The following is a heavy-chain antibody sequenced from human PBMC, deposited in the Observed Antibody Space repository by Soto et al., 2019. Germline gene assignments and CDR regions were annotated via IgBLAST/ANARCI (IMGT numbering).Heavy chain of an antibody. D-gene: IGHD3-10*01. Sequence: VRLSCAASGFTFNNYAMSWVRQAPGKGLEWVSAISANGQGIYYADSVKGRFIISRDNSKNTVFLHMDSLTAEDTAVYYCAKDRDYPRDYFHFWGQGTLVTVSS. CDR1: GFTFNNYA. V-gene: IGHV3-23*01. CDR2: ISANGQGI. CDR3: AKDRDYPRDYFHF. J-gene: IGHJ4*02.